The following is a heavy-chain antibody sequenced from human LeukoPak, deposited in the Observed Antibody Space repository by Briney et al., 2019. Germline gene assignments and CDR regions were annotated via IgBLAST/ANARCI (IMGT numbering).Heavy chain of an antibody. CDR3: ARSTRAVTATIDY. D-gene: IGHD2-15*01. V-gene: IGHV3-23*01. Sequence: PGGSLRLSRAASGFTFSSYAMSWVRQAPGKGLEWVSTISGSGVSTYYADSVKGRFTISRDNSKNTLYLQMNSLRAEDTAVYYCARSTRAVTATIDYWGQGTLVTVSS. CDR2: ISGSGVST. CDR1: GFTFSSYA. J-gene: IGHJ4*02.